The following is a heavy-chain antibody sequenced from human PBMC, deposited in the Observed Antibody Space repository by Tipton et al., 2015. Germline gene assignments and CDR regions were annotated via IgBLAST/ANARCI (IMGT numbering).Heavy chain of an antibody. Sequence: TLSLTCAVSGGSISSSSYYWGWIRQHPGKGLEWIGYIYYSGNTYYNPSLKSRVTISVDTSKNQFSLKLSSVTAADTAVYYCARLPPPELRYFDWLSHFDYWGQGTVVTVSS. J-gene: IGHJ4*02. CDR3: ARLPPPELRYFDWLSHFDY. CDR1: GGSISSSSYY. CDR2: IYYSGNT. D-gene: IGHD3-9*01. V-gene: IGHV4-39*01.